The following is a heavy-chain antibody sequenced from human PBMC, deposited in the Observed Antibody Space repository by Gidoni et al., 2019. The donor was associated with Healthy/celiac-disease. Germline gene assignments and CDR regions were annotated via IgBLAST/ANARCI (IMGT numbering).Heavy chain of an antibody. D-gene: IGHD3-10*01. Sequence: QLQLQQWGAGLLKPSETLSLTCAVYGGSFSGYYWSWIRQPPGKGLEWIGEINHSGSTNYNPSLKSRVTISVDTSKNQFSLKLSAVTAADTAVYYCARGRTGSSDYWGQGTLVTVSS. CDR1: GGSFSGYY. CDR3: ARGRTGSSDY. V-gene: IGHV4-34*01. CDR2: INHSGST. J-gene: IGHJ4*02.